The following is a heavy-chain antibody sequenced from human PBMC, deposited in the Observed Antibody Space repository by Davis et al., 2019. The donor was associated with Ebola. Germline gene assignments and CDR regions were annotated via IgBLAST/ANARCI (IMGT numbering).Heavy chain of an antibody. Sequence: SGPTLVKPTQTLTLTCTFSGFSLSTSGMCVSWIRQPPGKALEWLALIDWDADKYYSTSLKTRPTIAKDTSKNPVVLTMTNMDPVDTATYYCARISSYYDFWSGYYTAYYGMDVWGQGTTVTVSS. V-gene: IGHV2-70*01. CDR2: IDWDADK. CDR3: ARISSYYDFWSGYYTAYYGMDV. D-gene: IGHD3-3*01. J-gene: IGHJ6*02. CDR1: GFSLSTSGMC.